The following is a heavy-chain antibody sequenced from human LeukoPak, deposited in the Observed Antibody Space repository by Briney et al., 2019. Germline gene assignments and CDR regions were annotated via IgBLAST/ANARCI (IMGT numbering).Heavy chain of an antibody. CDR1: GGSFSGYY. CDR3: ARGTNILTGYYYYMDV. D-gene: IGHD3-9*01. CDR2: INHSGST. V-gene: IGHV4-34*01. J-gene: IGHJ6*03. Sequence: SETLSLTCAVYGGSFSGYYWSWIRQPPGKGLEWIGEINHSGSTNYNPSLKSRVTISVDTSKNQFSLKLSSVTAADTAVYYCARGTNILTGYYYYMDVWGKGTTATVSS.